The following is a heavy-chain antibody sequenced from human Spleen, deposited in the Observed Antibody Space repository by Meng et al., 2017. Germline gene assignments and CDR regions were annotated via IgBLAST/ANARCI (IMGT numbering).Heavy chain of an antibody. V-gene: IGHV4-59*02. D-gene: IGHD1-26*01. J-gene: IGHJ4*02. CDR1: GASVSSHY. Sequence: GSLRLSCTVSGASVSSHYWSWIRQTPGKGLQWIGYIHNRGGTTYNPSLKSRVTMSVDTSKDQFSLKLSSVAAADTAVYYCARDIREVGATYYFDYWGQGTLVTVSS. CDR2: IHNRGGT. CDR3: ARDIREVGATYYFDY.